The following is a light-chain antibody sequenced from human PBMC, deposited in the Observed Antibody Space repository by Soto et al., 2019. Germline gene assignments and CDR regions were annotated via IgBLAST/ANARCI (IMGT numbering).Light chain of an antibody. CDR2: GAS. J-gene: IGKJ1*01. CDR3: HQYGNAPWT. Sequence: SAGTLSLSPRAYATPPRSTSQSVSSNYVAWYQQKPGQAPRLLIHGASSRATGIPDRFSGSGSGTDFALTLSRLEAEDFAVYYCHQYGNAPWTFGQGTKVDIK. CDR1: QSVSSNY. V-gene: IGKV3-20*01.